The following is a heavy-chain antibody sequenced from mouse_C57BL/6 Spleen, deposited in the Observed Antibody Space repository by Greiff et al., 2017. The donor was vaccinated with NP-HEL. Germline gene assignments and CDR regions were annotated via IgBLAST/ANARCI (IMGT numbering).Heavy chain of an antibody. Sequence: EVQGVESGGGLVKPGGSLKLSCAASGFTFSDYGMHWVRQAPEKGLEWVAYISSGSSTIYYADTVKGRFTISRDNAKNTLFLQMTSLRSEDTAMYYCARRTAQAHYYAMDYWGQGTSVTVSS. D-gene: IGHD3-2*02. CDR3: ARRTAQAHYYAMDY. CDR1: GFTFSDYG. V-gene: IGHV5-17*01. J-gene: IGHJ4*01. CDR2: ISSGSSTI.